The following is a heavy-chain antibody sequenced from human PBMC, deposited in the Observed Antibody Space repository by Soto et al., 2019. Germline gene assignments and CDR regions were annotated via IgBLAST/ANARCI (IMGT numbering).Heavy chain of an antibody. CDR3: ARVEAVAGLYNYHGLDV. J-gene: IGHJ6*02. D-gene: IGHD6-19*01. V-gene: IGHV1-69*12. Sequence: QVQLVQSGAEVKTPGSSVKVSCKVSVCTFSNYAIDWVRLAPGHGLEWMGGIVPIFGTTYYTQKFQGRATIIADDSTTTAYLEMSSLRSEDTAIYYCARVEAVAGLYNYHGLDVWGQGTAVTVSS. CDR2: IVPIFGTT. CDR1: VCTFSNYA.